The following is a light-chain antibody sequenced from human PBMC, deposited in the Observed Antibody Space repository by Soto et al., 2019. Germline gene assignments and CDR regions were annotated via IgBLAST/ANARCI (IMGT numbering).Light chain of an antibody. CDR3: STYTGRNYV. CDR1: ISDVGGYNF. V-gene: IGLV2-14*03. J-gene: IGLJ1*01. CDR2: DVS. Sequence: QSALTQAASVSGSPGQSITISFTGTISDVGGYNFVSWYQQYPGKAPKLMICDVSNRPSGVSNRFSGSKSGNTASLTISGLQAEYEADDYCSTYTGRNYVVRTGTKVTV.